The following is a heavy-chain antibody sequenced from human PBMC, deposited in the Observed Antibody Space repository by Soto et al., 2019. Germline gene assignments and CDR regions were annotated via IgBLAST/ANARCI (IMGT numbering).Heavy chain of an antibody. J-gene: IGHJ4*02. D-gene: IGHD2-2*02. CDR2: ISANGSNT. V-gene: IGHV3-74*01. CDR1: GFALSSSW. CDR3: ARGFCSSISCYTGVLVNF. Sequence: EVQLVESGGGLVQPGGSLRLSCAASGFALSSSWMHWVRQSPGKALVWVSRISANGSNTNYADSVKGRFTISRDNAKNTLSLEMNTLRAEDTAVYYCARGFCSSISCYTGVLVNFWGQGTLVTVSS.